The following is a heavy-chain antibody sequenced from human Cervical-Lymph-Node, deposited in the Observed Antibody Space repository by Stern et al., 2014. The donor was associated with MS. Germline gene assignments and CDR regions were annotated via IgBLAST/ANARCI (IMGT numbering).Heavy chain of an antibody. J-gene: IGHJ4*02. V-gene: IGHV2-70*04. CDR1: GFSLSTSGMR. CDR2: HGLDDDK. D-gene: IGHD3-3*01. CDR3: ARSPPYYEFWNDYYYFDY. Sequence: QVTLRESGPALVKPTQTLTLTCTFSGFSLSTSGMRVSWIRQPPGKALEWLARHGLDDDKFYSTSLKTRLTISKDTSKNQVVLTMTNMDPVDTATYYCARSPPYYEFWNDYYYFDYWGQGTLVAVSS.